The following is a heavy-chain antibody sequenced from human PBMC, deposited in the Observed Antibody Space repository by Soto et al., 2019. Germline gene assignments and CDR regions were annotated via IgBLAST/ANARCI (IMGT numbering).Heavy chain of an antibody. D-gene: IGHD2-15*01. J-gene: IGHJ5*02. CDR2: IIPIFGTA. CDR3: ARESPAGGSIVVVVAATPERAGWFDP. Sequence: QVQLVQSGAEVKKPGSSVKVSCKASGGTFSSYAISWVRQAPGQGLEWMGGIIPIFGTANYAQKFQGRVTITADESTSTAYMELSSLGSEDTAVYYCARESPAGGSIVVVVAATPERAGWFDPWGQGTLVTVSS. CDR1: GGTFSSYA. V-gene: IGHV1-69*01.